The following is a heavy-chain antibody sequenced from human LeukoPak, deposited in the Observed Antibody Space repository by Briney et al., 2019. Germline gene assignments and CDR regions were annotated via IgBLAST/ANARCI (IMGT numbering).Heavy chain of an antibody. D-gene: IGHD4-17*01. V-gene: IGHV3-53*01. CDR1: GFTVSSNY. J-gene: IGHJ4*02. CDR3: AKYLFYGDLDY. Sequence: GGSLRLSCAASGFTVSSNYMSWVRQAPGKGLEWVSVIYSGGSTYYADSVKGRFTISRDNSKNTLYLQMNSLRAEDTAVYYCAKYLFYGDLDYWGQGTLVTVSS. CDR2: IYSGGST.